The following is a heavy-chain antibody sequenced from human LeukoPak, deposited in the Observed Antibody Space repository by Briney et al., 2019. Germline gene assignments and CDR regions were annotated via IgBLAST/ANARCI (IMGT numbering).Heavy chain of an antibody. J-gene: IGHJ6*03. CDR1: GFTLSSYW. Sequence: GGSLRLSCAASGFTLSSYWMNWVRQAPGKGLGWISYTSSSSVTIYYADSVEGRFTISKDNAENTLYLQMNSLRVEDTAVYYCAREGVGYGYYGYMDVWGKGTTVTVSS. V-gene: IGHV3-48*04. CDR3: AREGVGYGYYGYMDV. D-gene: IGHD3-3*01. CDR2: TSSSSVTI.